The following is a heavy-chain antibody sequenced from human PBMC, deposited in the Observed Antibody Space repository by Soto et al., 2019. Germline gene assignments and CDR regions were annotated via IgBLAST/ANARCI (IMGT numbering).Heavy chain of an antibody. J-gene: IGHJ4*03. CDR1: GFIFSSNA. V-gene: IGHV3-23*01. CDR3: AKRHYYGWGNFALAK. Sequence: EVRLWESGGGLVQPGGSLRLSCGGSGFIFSSNAMSWVRQAPGKGLGWVSSISGDGYSADYADSVKGRFTDSRHNCKSTRYLQMTSLRAEDTAGYYCAKRHYYGWGNFALAKWGQGTLVTVSS. CDR2: ISGDGYSA. D-gene: IGHD3-10*01.